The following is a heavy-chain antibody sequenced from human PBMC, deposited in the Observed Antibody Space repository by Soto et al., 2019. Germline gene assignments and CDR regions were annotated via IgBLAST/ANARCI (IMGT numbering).Heavy chain of an antibody. CDR3: ARDIIEESYYYYYGMDV. J-gene: IGHJ6*02. Sequence: PGGSRRLSCAAAGFTFSRYGMHWVRQAPGKGLEWVAVIWYDGSNKYYADSVKGRFTISRDNSKNTLYLQMNSLRAEDTAVYYCARDIIEESYYYYYGMDVWAQGTTVTVSS. CDR2: IWYDGSNK. D-gene: IGHD1-20*01. CDR1: GFTFSRYG. V-gene: IGHV3-33*01.